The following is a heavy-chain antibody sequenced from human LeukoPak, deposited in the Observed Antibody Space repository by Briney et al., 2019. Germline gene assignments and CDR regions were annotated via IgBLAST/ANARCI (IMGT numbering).Heavy chain of an antibody. CDR1: GYTFTSYD. D-gene: IGHD6-19*01. CDR3: ARYSGWNDAFDI. V-gene: IGHV1-8*01. J-gene: IGHJ3*02. Sequence: EASVKVSCKASGYTFTSYDINWVRQATGQGLEWMGWMNPNSGNTGYAQKFQGRVTMTRNTSISTAYMELSSLRSEDTAVYYCARYSGWNDAFDIWGQGTMVTVSS. CDR2: MNPNSGNT.